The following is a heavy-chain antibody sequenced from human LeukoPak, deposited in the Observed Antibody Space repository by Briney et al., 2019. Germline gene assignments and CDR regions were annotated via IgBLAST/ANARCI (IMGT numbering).Heavy chain of an antibody. CDR1: GGSFSGYY. D-gene: IGHD1-26*01. V-gene: IGHV4-34*01. CDR2: INHSGST. CDR3: ARVMVGAQDYTDAFDI. J-gene: IGHJ3*02. Sequence: SETLSLTCAVYGGSFSGYYWSWIRQPPGKGLEWIGEINHSGSTNYNPSLKSRVTISVDTSKNQFTLKLSSVTAADTAVYYCARVMVGAQDYTDAFDIWGQGTMVTVSS.